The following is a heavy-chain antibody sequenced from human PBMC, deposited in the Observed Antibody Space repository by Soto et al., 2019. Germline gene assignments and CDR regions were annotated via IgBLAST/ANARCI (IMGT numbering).Heavy chain of an antibody. D-gene: IGHD6-6*01. V-gene: IGHV1-69*13. J-gene: IGHJ4*02. Sequence: SVKVSCKASGRTFGSNAISWVRQAPGQGLEWMGGIIPMFDIVHFAQKFQGRVTITADEFTSTAYMELSSLRSEDTAVYYCAREAEHEYVEYWGQGTPDTVSS. CDR2: IIPMFDIV. CDR3: AREAEHEYVEY. CDR1: GRTFGSNA.